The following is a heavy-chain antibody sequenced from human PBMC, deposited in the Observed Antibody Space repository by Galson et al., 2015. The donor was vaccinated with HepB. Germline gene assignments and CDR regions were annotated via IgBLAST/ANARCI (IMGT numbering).Heavy chain of an antibody. CDR3: AKDAYSYSQVFDPFDI. J-gene: IGHJ3*02. Sequence: SLRLSCAASGFRFSDFAMNWVRQAPGQRPEWVSHIGGTGRNTYYADSVKGRFTISRDNSQNTLFLQMNSLRAEDTAIYYCAKDAYSYSQVFDPFDIWGQGTMVTVSS. D-gene: IGHD3-16*02. CDR2: IGGTGRNT. V-gene: IGHV3-23*01. CDR1: GFRFSDFA.